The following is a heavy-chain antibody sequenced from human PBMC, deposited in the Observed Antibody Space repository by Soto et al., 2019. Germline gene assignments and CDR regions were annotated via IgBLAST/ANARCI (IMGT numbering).Heavy chain of an antibody. V-gene: IGHV1-58*01. J-gene: IGHJ5*02. CDR2: IVVGSGNT. D-gene: IGHD1-26*01. Sequence: QMQLVQSGPEVKKPGTSVKVSCKASGFTFTSSAVQWVRQARGQRLEWIGWIVVGSGNTNYAKKFQERVTITRDMSTSTAYMELSSLGSEDTAVYYCAALPPPYSGSYYEGWFDPWGQGTLVTVSS. CDR3: AALPPPYSGSYYEGWFDP. CDR1: GFTFTSSA.